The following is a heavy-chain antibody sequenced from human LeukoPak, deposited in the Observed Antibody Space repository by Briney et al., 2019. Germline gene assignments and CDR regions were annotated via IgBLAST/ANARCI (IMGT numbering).Heavy chain of an antibody. D-gene: IGHD5-18*01. J-gene: IGHJ4*02. CDR1: GYTFTGYY. CDR3: ARGLARTSMVTRGGVRFDY. V-gene: IGHV1-46*01. Sequence: ASVKVSCKASGYTFTGYYMHWVRQAPGQGLEWVGWINPSGGSTSYAQKFQGRVTMTRNTSISTAYMELSSLRSEDTAVYYCARGLARTSMVTRGGVRFDYWGQGTLVTVSS. CDR2: INPSGGST.